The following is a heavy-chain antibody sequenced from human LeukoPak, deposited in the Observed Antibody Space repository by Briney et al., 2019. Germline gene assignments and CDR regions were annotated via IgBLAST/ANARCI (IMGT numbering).Heavy chain of an antibody. J-gene: IGHJ5*02. D-gene: IGHD3-16*01. CDR3: ARLLGEATIYDL. V-gene: IGHV3-53*01. Sequence: PGGSLRLSCAVSGPIVSTNYMSWVRQAPGKGLEWISILYVNENRYYADSVKGRFIISRDNAKNLLSLQMNSLRAEDTAMYYCARLLGEATIYDLWGQGTLVTVSS. CDR1: GPIVSTNY. CDR2: LYVNENR.